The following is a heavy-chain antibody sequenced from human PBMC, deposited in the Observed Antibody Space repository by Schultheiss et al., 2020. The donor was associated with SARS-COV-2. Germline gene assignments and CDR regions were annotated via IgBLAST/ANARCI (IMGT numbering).Heavy chain of an antibody. CDR2: ISSSSSYI. CDR1: GFTFSDYY. D-gene: IGHD3-3*01. J-gene: IGHJ4*02. CDR3: ARGQDDFWSGYYNDY. V-gene: IGHV3-11*06. Sequence: GGSLRLSCAASGFTFSDYYMSWIRQAPGKGLEWVSSISSSSSYIYYADSVKGRFTISRDNAKNSLYLQMNSLRAEDTAVYYCARGQDDFWSGYYNDYWGQGTLVTVSS.